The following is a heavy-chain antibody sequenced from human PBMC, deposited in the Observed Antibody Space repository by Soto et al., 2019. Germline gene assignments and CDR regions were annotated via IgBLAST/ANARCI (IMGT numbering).Heavy chain of an antibody. CDR1: GGSFSGYY. Sequence: SETLSLTCAVYGGSFSGYYWSWIRQPPGKGLEWIGEINHSGSTNYNPSLKSRVTISVDTSKNQFSLKLSSVTAADTAVYYCARGGCSPARYYYYYYYMDVWGKGTTVTVSS. V-gene: IGHV4-34*01. D-gene: IGHD2-15*01. CDR3: ARGGCSPARYYYYYYYMDV. J-gene: IGHJ6*03. CDR2: INHSGST.